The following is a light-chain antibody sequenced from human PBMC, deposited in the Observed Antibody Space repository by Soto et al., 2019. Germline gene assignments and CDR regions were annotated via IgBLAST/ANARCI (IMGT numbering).Light chain of an antibody. J-gene: IGLJ3*02. CDR1: SSDVGGYNY. CDR3: SSYRNTITWV. CDR2: EVS. Sequence: QSALTQPASVSGSPGQSITISCTGTSSDVGGYNYVSWYQQHPGKAPKLMIYEVSNRPSGVSNRFSGSKSDNTASLTISGLQAEDEGDYYCSSYRNTITWVFGGGTKLTVL. V-gene: IGLV2-14*01.